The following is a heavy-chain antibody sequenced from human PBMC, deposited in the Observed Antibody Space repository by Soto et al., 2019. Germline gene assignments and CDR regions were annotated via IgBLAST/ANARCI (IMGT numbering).Heavy chain of an antibody. J-gene: IGHJ6*02. CDR3: AKDWDIVVVTAIRYGMDV. D-gene: IGHD2-21*02. CDR2: ISYDGSNK. Sequence: QVQLVESGGVVVQPGRSLRLSCAASGFTFSSYGMHWVRQAPGKGLEWVAVISYDGSNKYYADSVKGRFTISRDNSKNTLYLQMNSLRAEDTAVYYCAKDWDIVVVTAIRYGMDVWGQGTTVTVSS. CDR1: GFTFSSYG. V-gene: IGHV3-30*18.